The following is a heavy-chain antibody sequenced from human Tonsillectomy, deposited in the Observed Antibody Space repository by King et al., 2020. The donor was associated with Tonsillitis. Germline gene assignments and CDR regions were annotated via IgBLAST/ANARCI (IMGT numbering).Heavy chain of an antibody. CDR2: ISSDGGST. V-gene: IGHV3-64D*06. J-gene: IGHJ4*02. Sequence: VQLVESGGGLVQPGGSLRLSCSASGYTFRPYSMHWVRQAPGKGLEYVSAISSDGGSTYYADSVKGRFTISRDNSKNTRYLQMSSLRAEDTAVYYCVNGVRLGFYWGQGTLVTVSS. D-gene: IGHD3-16*01. CDR1: GYTFRPYS. CDR3: VNGVRLGFY.